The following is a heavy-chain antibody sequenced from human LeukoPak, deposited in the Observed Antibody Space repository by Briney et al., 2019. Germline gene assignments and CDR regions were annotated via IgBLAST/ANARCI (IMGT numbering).Heavy chain of an antibody. Sequence: GGSLRLSCAASGFTYSSYGMSWVRQAPGRGLEWVAAISSSGGTTFYADSVKGRFSISRDNSKHTLYLQMNTLRADDTAVYYCAKDGSNDWRWGAFDVWGQGTMVTVSS. D-gene: IGHD2-15*01. V-gene: IGHV3-23*01. CDR3: AKDGSNDWRWGAFDV. CDR2: ISSSGGTT. CDR1: GFTYSSYG. J-gene: IGHJ3*01.